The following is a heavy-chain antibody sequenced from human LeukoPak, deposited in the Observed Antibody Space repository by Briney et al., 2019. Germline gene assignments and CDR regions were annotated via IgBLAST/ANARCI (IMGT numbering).Heavy chain of an antibody. V-gene: IGHV1-46*01. J-gene: IGHJ3*02. CDR3: ARDLASLTPHITPPRDAFDI. CDR2: INPSGGST. Sequence: ASVKVSCKASGYTFTSYYMHWVRQAPGQGLEWMGIINPSGGSTSYAQKFQGRVTMTRGTSTSTVYMELSSLRSEDTAVYYCARDLASLTPHITPPRDAFDIWGQGTMVTVSS. D-gene: IGHD1-14*01. CDR1: GYTFTSYY.